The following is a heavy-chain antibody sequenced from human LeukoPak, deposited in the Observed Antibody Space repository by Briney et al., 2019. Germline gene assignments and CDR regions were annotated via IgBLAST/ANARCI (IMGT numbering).Heavy chain of an antibody. CDR1: GGSISSSSYY. Sequence: SETLSLTCTVSGGSISSSSYYWGWIRQPPGKGLEWIGSIYYSGSTYYNPSLKSRVTISVDTSKNQFSLKLSSVTAADTAVYYCARVQRITMIVVVITTLEEGTIDCWGQGTLVTVSS. V-gene: IGHV4-39*01. CDR3: ARVQRITMIVVVITTLEEGTIDC. D-gene: IGHD3-22*01. CDR2: IYYSGST. J-gene: IGHJ4*02.